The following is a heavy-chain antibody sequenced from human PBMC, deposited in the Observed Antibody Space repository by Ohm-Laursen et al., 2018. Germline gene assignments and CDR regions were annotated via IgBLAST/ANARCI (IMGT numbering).Heavy chain of an antibody. CDR2: IIPIFGTA. Sequence: SVKVSCKASGYTLGSYGISWVRQAPGQGLEWMGGIIPIFGTANSAQNFHGRVTITADESTSTAYMELNSLRSEDTAVYYCARKSGSYFDYWGQGTLVTVSS. D-gene: IGHD1-26*01. V-gene: IGHV1-69*13. CDR1: GYTLGSYG. CDR3: ARKSGSYFDY. J-gene: IGHJ4*02.